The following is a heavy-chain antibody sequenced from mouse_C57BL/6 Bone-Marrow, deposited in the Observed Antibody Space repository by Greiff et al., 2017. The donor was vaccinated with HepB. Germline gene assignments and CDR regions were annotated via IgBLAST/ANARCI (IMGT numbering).Heavy chain of an antibody. CDR1: GYTFTSYN. J-gene: IGHJ2*01. CDR2: IYPGNGDT. D-gene: IGHD1-1*01. Sequence: LQQSGAELVRPGASVKMSCKASGYTFTSYNMHWVKQTPGQGLEWIGAIYPGNGDTSYNQKFKGKATLTVDKSSSTAYMQLSSLTSEDSAVYFCARRGGDGRGYFDYWGQGTTLTVSS. CDR3: ARRGGDGRGYFDY. V-gene: IGHV1-12*01.